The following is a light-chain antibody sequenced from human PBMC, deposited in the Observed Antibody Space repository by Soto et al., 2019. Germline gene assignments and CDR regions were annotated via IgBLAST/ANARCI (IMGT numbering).Light chain of an antibody. J-gene: IGKJ5*01. CDR1: QDISSY. CDR3: QQVNSYPLT. CDR2: AAS. V-gene: IGKV1-9*01. Sequence: IQLTQSPSYLSASFGDRVTITCRASQDISSYLAWYQQKAGKVPKLLIYAASSLQSGVPSRFSGSVSGTDGTITISSLKKEDGSTYYCQQVNSYPLTFGQGTRLEIK.